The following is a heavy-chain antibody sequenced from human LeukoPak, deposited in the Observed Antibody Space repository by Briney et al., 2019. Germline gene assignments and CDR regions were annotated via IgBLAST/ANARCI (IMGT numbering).Heavy chain of an antibody. CDR2: IYSGDSDT. V-gene: IGHV5-51*01. J-gene: IGHJ6*03. CDR1: GYTFSNYW. Sequence: GESLKISCKGSGYTFSNYWIGWVRQMPGKGLEWMGIIYSGDSDTRYSPSFQGQVTISADKSISTAYLQWSSLKASDTAMYYCARQAAAGVVYYYYYMDVWGKGTTVTVSS. D-gene: IGHD6-13*01. CDR3: ARQAAAGVVYYYYYMDV.